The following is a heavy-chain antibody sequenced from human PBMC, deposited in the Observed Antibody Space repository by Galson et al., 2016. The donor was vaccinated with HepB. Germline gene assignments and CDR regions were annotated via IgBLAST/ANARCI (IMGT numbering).Heavy chain of an antibody. D-gene: IGHD2/OR15-2a*01. J-gene: IGHJ4*02. Sequence: SVKVSCKASGYTFRNYGITWVRQAPGQGLEWMGWISPYNGDTSYAQKFQGRVTMSTDTSTSTAYMEMRSLRSDDTAMYFCGSDLGNGHYLPAVWGQGTLVTVSS. V-gene: IGHV1-18*01. CDR1: GYTFRNYG. CDR3: GSDLGNGHYLPAV. CDR2: ISPYNGDT.